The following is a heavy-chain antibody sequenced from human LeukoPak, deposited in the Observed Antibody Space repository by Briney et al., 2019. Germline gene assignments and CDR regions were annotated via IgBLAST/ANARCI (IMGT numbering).Heavy chain of an antibody. CDR1: GFTISRYA. D-gene: IGHD2-15*01. Sequence: PGGSLRLSCAASGFTISRYAMHWVRQAPGKGLEHVSAISSNGVNTYYANSVKGRFIISRDSSQNTLYLQMGSLRTEDMAVYYCARGEGCSGGTCFSNYFDYWGQGTLVTVSS. J-gene: IGHJ4*02. CDR2: ISSNGVNT. V-gene: IGHV3-64*01. CDR3: ARGEGCSGGTCFSNYFDY.